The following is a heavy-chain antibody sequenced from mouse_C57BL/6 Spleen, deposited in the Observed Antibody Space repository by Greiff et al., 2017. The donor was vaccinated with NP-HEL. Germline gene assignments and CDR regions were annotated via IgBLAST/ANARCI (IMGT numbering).Heavy chain of an antibody. CDR3: ARNSPYYDGSSMYYFDY. CDR2: IYPGDGDT. D-gene: IGHD1-1*01. V-gene: IGHV1-80*01. J-gene: IGHJ2*01. CDR1: GYAFSSYW. Sequence: QVQLQQSGAELVKPGASVKISCKASGYAFSSYWMNWVKQRPGKGLEWIGQIYPGDGDTNYNGKFKGKATLTADKSSSTAYMQLSSLTSEDSAVYFCARNSPYYDGSSMYYFDYWGQGTTLTVSS.